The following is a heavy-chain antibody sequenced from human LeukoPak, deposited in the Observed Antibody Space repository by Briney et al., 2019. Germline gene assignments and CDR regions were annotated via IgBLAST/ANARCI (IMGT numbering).Heavy chain of an antibody. D-gene: IGHD4-11*01. J-gene: IGHJ4*02. V-gene: IGHV3-20*04. CDR2: INWHGGAT. Sequence: PGGSLRLSCATSGFTFDDYGMAWVRQVPGKGLEWVSGINWHGGATCYADSVKGRFTISRDNSKNSLYLQMNSLRTEDTALYYCAKDYNYDYSNSYFDYWGQGTLVTVSS. CDR1: GFTFDDYG. CDR3: AKDYNYDYSNSYFDY.